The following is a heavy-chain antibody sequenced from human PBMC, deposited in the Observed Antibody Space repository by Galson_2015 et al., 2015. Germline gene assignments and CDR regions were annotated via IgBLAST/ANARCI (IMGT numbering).Heavy chain of an antibody. D-gene: IGHD3-10*01. Sequence: SLRLSCAASGFTFINYVMTWVRQAPGKGLEWVSSISAGGGSSYYAASVKGRFTVSRDASKNTVYLQMNSLRAEDTAVYYCAKVREPHLWFGELLTTDFWGQGTLVTVSS. CDR1: GFTFINYV. CDR2: ISAGGGSS. V-gene: IGHV3-23*01. J-gene: IGHJ4*02. CDR3: AKVREPHLWFGELLTTDF.